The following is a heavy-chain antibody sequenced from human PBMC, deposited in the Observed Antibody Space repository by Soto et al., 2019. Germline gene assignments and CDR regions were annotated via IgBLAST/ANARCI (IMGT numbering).Heavy chain of an antibody. CDR2: ISGSGGST. Sequence: PGGSLSLSCAASGFTFSSSAMNWVRQAPGMGLEWVSAISGSGGSTYYADSVKGRFTISRDNSKNTLYLQMNSLRAEDTAVYYCAKAASYYGDLYYFDYWGQGTLVTVSS. D-gene: IGHD4-17*01. J-gene: IGHJ4*02. V-gene: IGHV3-23*01. CDR3: AKAASYYGDLYYFDY. CDR1: GFTFSSSA.